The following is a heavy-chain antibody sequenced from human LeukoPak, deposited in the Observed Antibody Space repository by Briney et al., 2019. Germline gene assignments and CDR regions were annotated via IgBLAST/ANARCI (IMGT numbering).Heavy chain of an antibody. CDR1: GVSFCGFN. J-gene: IGHJ3*02. V-gene: IGHV4-34*01. CDR3: ARINWKYLVDAFDI. CDR2: INHSGSN. Sequence: SETLSLTCAVYGVSFCGFNWSWIRQRPGKGREWSGEINHSGSNNYNPSLKSRVTITGKTSKNQFPLKLSSVTAADTAVYYCARINWKYLVDAFDIWGQGTMVTVSS. D-gene: IGHD1-7*01.